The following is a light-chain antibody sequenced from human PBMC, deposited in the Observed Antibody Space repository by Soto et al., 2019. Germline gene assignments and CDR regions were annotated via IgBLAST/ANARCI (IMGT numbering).Light chain of an antibody. CDR1: QGIGDT. V-gene: IGKV3-15*01. Sequence: EVVLTQSPATLSFSPGEGATLSCRASQGIGDTLAWYQHKPGQTPRLLVYDTSTRATGVPTRFSGSRSGAEITLTSNSLQSEDVAVYYCQPYRNWPLTFGGGTKVDIK. J-gene: IGKJ4*01. CDR3: QPYRNWPLT. CDR2: DTS.